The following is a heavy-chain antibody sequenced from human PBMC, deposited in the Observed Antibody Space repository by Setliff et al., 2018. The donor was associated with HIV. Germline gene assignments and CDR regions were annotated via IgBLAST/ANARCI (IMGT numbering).Heavy chain of an antibody. Sequence: SETLSLTCTVSGTSIRSRFWSWIRQPPGKGLEWIGTLYYSGNANYDPSLKSRVTISVDTSKNQFSLQLSSVTAADTAVYYCTGDITEGFFLERASEYWGQGSLVTVSS. J-gene: IGHJ4*02. V-gene: IGHV4-59*11. CDR3: TGDITEGFFLERASEY. CDR2: LYYSGNA. D-gene: IGHD3-3*01. CDR1: GTSIRSRF.